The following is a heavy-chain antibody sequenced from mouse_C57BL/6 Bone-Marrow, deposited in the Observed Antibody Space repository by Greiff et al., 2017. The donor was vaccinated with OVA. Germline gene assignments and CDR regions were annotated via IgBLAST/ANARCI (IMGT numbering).Heavy chain of an antibody. CDR2: ISDGGSYT. Sequence: DVKLVESGGGLVKPGGSLKLSCAASGFTFSSYAMSWVRQTPEKRLEWVATISDGGSYTYYPDNVKGRFTISRDNAKNNLYLQMSHLKSEDTAMYYCARAPKRYGSSHYAMDYWGQGTSVTVSS. CDR1: GFTFSSYA. J-gene: IGHJ4*01. CDR3: ARAPKRYGSSHYAMDY. V-gene: IGHV5-4*03. D-gene: IGHD1-1*01.